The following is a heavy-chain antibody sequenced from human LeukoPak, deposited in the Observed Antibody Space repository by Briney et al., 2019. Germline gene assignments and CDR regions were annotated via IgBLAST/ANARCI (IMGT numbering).Heavy chain of an antibody. CDR1: GGSFSGYY. D-gene: IGHD3-3*01. CDR3: ARGGREYDFWSGYSDYMDV. V-gene: IGHV4-34*01. Sequence: SETLSLTYAVYGGSFSGYYWSWIRQPPGKGLEWIGEINHSGSTNYNPSLKSRVTISVDTSKNQFSLKLSSVTAADTAVYYCARGGREYDFWSGYSDYMDVWGKGTTVTVSS. CDR2: INHSGST. J-gene: IGHJ6*03.